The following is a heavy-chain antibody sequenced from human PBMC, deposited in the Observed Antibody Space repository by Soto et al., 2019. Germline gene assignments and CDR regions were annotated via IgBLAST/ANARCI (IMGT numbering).Heavy chain of an antibody. J-gene: IGHJ4*02. CDR2: INPNSGGT. Sequence: QVQLVQSGAEVKKPGAAVKVSCKASGYTFTDYYIHWVRQAPGQGLEWMGWINPNSGGTDYAQKFQGRVTMTRDTSISTAYMELSRLRSDDSAMYYCARDRGNVCNRYFDYWGQGTLVTVSS. CDR3: ARDRGNVCNRYFDY. CDR1: GYTFTDYY. V-gene: IGHV1-2*02.